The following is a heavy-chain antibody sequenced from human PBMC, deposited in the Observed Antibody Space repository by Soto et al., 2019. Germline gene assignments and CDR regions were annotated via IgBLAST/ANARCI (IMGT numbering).Heavy chain of an antibody. Sequence: SETLSLTCAVSGGSISSGGYSWSWIRQPPGKGLEWIGYIYHSGSTYYNPSLKSRVTISVDRSKNQFSLKLSSVTAADTAVYYCAREVDYYDSSGYYDYWGQGTLVTVSS. J-gene: IGHJ4*02. D-gene: IGHD3-22*01. CDR1: GGSISSGGYS. V-gene: IGHV4-30-2*01. CDR3: AREVDYYDSSGYYDY. CDR2: IYHSGST.